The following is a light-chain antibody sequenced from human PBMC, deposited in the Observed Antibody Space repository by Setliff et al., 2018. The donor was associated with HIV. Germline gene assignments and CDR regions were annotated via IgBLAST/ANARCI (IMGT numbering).Light chain of an antibody. V-gene: IGLV2-14*03. CDR3: SSYTSSTPLYV. Sequence: QSALTQPASVSGSHGQSITISCTGSSSDVGGYNYVSWYQQHPGKAPKLIIYAVSNRPSGVSNRFSGSKSGNTASLTISGLQAEDESDYYCSSYTSSTPLYVFGTGTRSPS. J-gene: IGLJ1*01. CDR2: AVS. CDR1: SSDVGGYNY.